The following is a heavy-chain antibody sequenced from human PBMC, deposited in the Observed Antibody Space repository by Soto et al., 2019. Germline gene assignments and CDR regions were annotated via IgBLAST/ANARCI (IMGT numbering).Heavy chain of an antibody. CDR2: IYYSGST. D-gene: IGHD2-2*01. J-gene: IGHJ5*02. CDR1: GGSISSYY. Sequence: KASETLSLTCTVPGGSISSYYWSWIRQPPGKGLEWIGYIYYSGSTNYNPSLKSRVTISVDTSKNQFSLKLSSVTAADTAVYYCARDGLVPAAMRGDHNWFDPRGQGTLVTVSS. V-gene: IGHV4-59*01. CDR3: ARDGLVPAAMRGDHNWFDP.